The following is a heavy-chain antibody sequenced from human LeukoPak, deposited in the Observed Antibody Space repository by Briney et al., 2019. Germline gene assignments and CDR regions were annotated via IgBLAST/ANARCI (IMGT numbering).Heavy chain of an antibody. CDR2: ITSDGSST. V-gene: IGHV3-74*01. CDR1: GFTFSNYW. Sequence: GGSLRLSCTASGFTFSNYWMSWVRQAPGKGLVWVSRITSDGSSTSYADSVKGRFTISRDNAKNTLYLQMNSLRAEDTAVYFCARGPWGGSGFDYWGQGTLVTVSS. D-gene: IGHD3-10*01. J-gene: IGHJ4*02. CDR3: ARGPWGGSGFDY.